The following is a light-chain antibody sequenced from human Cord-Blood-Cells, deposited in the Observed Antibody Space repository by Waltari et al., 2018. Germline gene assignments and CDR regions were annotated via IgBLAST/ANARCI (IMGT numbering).Light chain of an antibody. Sequence: QSVLTQPPSVSAAPGQKVTISCSGSSSNIGTNYVSWYQQLPGTAPKLLIYENNKRPSGIPDRFSGSKSGTSATLGITGLQTGDEADYYCGTWDSSLSYVFGTGTKVTVL. CDR1: SSNIGTNY. J-gene: IGLJ1*01. V-gene: IGLV1-51*02. CDR2: ENN. CDR3: GTWDSSLSYV.